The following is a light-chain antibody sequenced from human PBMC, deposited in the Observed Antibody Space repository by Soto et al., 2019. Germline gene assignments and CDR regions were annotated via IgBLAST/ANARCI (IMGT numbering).Light chain of an antibody. CDR2: GAA. Sequence: DILMRQPPATLSVSSGGWPTLSCRASQSVYSSLAWYQQKPGQAPRLLIYGAATRATGIPARFSGSGSGTDFTLTINSLQSEDFAVYYCQQYHKWPAFGQGTKVDIK. J-gene: IGKJ1*01. V-gene: IGKV3-15*01. CDR1: QSVYSS. CDR3: QQYHKWPA.